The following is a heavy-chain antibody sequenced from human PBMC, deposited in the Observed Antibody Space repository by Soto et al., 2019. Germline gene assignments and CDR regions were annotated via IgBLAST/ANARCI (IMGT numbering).Heavy chain of an antibody. D-gene: IGHD5-12*01. CDR2: IYYSGST. CDR3: ARGGSGYFNWFDP. J-gene: IGHJ5*02. V-gene: IGHV4-31*03. CDR1: GGSISSGGYY. Sequence: PSETLSLTCTVSGGSISSGGYYWSWIRQHPGKGLEWIGYIYYSGSTYYNPSLKSRVTISVDTSKNQFSLKLSSVTAADTAVYYCARGGSGYFNWFDPWGQGTLVTVSS.